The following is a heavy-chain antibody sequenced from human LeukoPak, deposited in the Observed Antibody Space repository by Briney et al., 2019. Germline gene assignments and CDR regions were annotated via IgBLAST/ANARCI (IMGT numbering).Heavy chain of an antibody. V-gene: IGHV3-7*03. Sequence: GGSLRLSCAASGFTFSTFWMSWVRQAPGKGLEWVANIKQDGSEKYYVDSVKGRFTISRDNAKNSLYLQMNSLRAEDTAVYFCARRGLSFGVVTSYNWFDPWGQGSLVTVSS. J-gene: IGHJ5*02. CDR3: ARRGLSFGVVTSYNWFDP. D-gene: IGHD3-3*01. CDR1: GFTFSTFW. CDR2: IKQDGSEK.